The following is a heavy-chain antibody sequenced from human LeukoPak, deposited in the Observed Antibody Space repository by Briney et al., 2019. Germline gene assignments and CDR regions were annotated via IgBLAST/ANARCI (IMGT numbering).Heavy chain of an antibody. CDR2: IYSSGST. CDR3: ARVAKHFRGPLSYYYVDV. Sequence: SETLSLTCRVSGASINSGSNYWGWIRQPPGKTLEWIGSIYSSGSTYYNPSLKSRVIIMIDTPKNHFSLTLSSVTAADTAEYYCARVAKHFRGPLSYYYVDVWGTGTTVTISS. J-gene: IGHJ6*03. D-gene: IGHD3-10*01. CDR1: GASINSGSNY. V-gene: IGHV4-39*07.